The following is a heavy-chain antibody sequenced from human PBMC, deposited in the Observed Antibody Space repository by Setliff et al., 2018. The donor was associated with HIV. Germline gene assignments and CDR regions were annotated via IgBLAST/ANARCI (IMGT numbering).Heavy chain of an antibody. Sequence: GGSLRLSCAASEFTLSGYSMSWVRQVPGKGLEWVSAIDPSGSRIFYSDSVKGRFTISRDNSKNTLYLQMNSLRIEDTALYYCAREINTLQGEWFDPRGQGTLVTVSS. D-gene: IGHD3-16*01. V-gene: IGHV3-23*01. CDR1: EFTLSGYS. CDR2: IDPSGSRI. CDR3: AREINTLQGEWFDP. J-gene: IGHJ5*02.